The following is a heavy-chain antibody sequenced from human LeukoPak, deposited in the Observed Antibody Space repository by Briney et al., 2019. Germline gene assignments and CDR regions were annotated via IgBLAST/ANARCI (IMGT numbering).Heavy chain of an antibody. CDR3: ARHGNIVILPATSKAFDI. Sequence: TPSETLSLTCTVSGGSISSYYWSWIRQPPGKGLEWIGYIYYNGGTNYNPSLESRLTMSVDTSKNQFSLKLRSVTAADTAVYYCARHGNIVILPATSKAFDIWGQGTLVTVSS. CDR2: IYYNGGT. CDR1: GGSISSYY. V-gene: IGHV4-59*08. D-gene: IGHD2/OR15-2a*01. J-gene: IGHJ4*02.